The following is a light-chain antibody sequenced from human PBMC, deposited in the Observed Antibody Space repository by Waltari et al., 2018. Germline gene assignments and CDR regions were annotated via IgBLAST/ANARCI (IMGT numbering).Light chain of an antibody. CDR3: QQSYTSPPT. Sequence: DIQMTQSPSSLPASIGDRVTISCRASQFVSSYLNWFRQKPGKAPKLLIYATASLQSGVPSRFSGAGAGTDFTLTISSLQPDDFATYYCQQSYTSPPTFGQGTNVEIK. CDR2: ATA. CDR1: QFVSSY. V-gene: IGKV1-39*01. J-gene: IGKJ1*01.